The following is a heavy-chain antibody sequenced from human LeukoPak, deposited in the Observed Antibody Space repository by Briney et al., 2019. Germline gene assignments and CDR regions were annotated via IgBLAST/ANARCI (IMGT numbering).Heavy chain of an antibody. CDR1: GLTFSSSE. Sequence: GGSLTLSCATSGLTFSSSEMNWVRQAPGKGLEWVSYISSRGSVIYYADSVRGRFTISRDNAKNSLYLQMSSLRAEDTAVYYCAKWEYAFDIWGQGTMVTVSS. CDR2: ISSRGSVI. D-gene: IGHD1-26*01. V-gene: IGHV3-48*03. CDR3: AKWEYAFDI. J-gene: IGHJ3*02.